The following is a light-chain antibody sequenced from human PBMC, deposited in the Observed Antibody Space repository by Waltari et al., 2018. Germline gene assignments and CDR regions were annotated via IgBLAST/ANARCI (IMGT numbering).Light chain of an antibody. CDR1: SNDVGGYNY. CDR3: CSYAGSYTVV. CDR2: DVS. Sequence: QSALTQPRSVSGSPGQSVTISCTGTSNDVGGYNYVSWYQQHPGKAPKLMIYDVSKRPSGVPVRFSASKSGNTASLTISGLQAEDEADYYCCSYAGSYTVVFGGGTKLTVL. V-gene: IGLV2-11*01. J-gene: IGLJ2*01.